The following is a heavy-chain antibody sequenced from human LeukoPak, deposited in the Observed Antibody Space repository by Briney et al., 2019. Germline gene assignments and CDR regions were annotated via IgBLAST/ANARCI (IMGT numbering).Heavy chain of an antibody. CDR1: GFTFSTSA. CDR2: ISGSGDST. V-gene: IGHV3-23*01. J-gene: IGHJ5*02. Sequence: GGSPRLSCVASGFTFSTSAMTWVRLGPGKGLEWVSAISGSGDSTYYTDSVKGRFTISRDNSKNTLYLHMTSLGAEDTAIYYCAKDISTSSWGQGTLVTVSS. CDR3: AKDISTSS. D-gene: IGHD2/OR15-2a*01.